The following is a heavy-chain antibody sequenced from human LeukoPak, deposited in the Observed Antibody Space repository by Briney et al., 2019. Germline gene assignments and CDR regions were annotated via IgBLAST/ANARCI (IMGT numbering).Heavy chain of an antibody. Sequence: PSETLSLTCTVSGGSISGHYWSWIRQPPGKGLEWIGHIYSSGGTNFNPSLETRLTMSVDTPKNQVSLKLNSVTAADTAVYYCARTRLGGSGWYYFDYWGQGTLVTVSS. J-gene: IGHJ4*02. D-gene: IGHD6-19*01. CDR3: ARTRLGGSGWYYFDY. CDR1: GGSISGHY. CDR2: IYSSGGT. V-gene: IGHV4-59*11.